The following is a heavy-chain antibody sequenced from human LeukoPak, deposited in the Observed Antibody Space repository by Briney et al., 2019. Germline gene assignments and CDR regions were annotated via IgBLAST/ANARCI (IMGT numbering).Heavy chain of an antibody. CDR2: ISYDGSNK. D-gene: IGHD2/OR15-2a*01. J-gene: IGHJ4*02. Sequence: GGSLRLSCAASGFTFSSYAMHWVRQAPGKGLEWVAVISYDGSNKYYADSVKGRFTISRDNAKNSLYLQMNSLRAEDTAVYYCTTDAAQGNPTQAGREDYWGQGTLVTVSS. CDR1: GFTFSSYA. CDR3: TTDAAQGNPTQAGREDY. V-gene: IGHV3-30*07.